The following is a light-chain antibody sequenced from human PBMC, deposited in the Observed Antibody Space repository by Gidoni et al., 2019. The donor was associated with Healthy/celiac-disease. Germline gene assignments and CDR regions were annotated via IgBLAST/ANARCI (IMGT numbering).Light chain of an antibody. V-gene: IGKV3-20*01. CDR1: QSVSSSY. CDR2: GAS. J-gene: IGKJ1*01. CDR3: QQYGSAPGWT. Sequence: EIVLTQSPGTLSLSPGERATLSCRASQSVSSSYLAWYQQKPGQAPRLLIYGASSRATGIPDRVSGSGSGTDFTLTISRLEPEDFAVYYCQQYGSAPGWTFXXXTKVEIK.